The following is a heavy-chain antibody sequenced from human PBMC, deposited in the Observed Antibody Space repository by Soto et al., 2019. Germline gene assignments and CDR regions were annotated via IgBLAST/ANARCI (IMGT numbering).Heavy chain of an antibody. CDR3: STRITVFGWQMPSCDP. D-gene: IGHD2-15*01. CDR2: ISHTGGT. CDR1: GGSVNGYY. Sequence: LICAGYGGSVNGYYWKCVGQPPGQSLEWIGEISHTGGTHYNPSLKSRVTMSVDTSKNQFSLRLSSVTAADTAIYYWSTRITVFGWQMPSCDPWVKGAPLPV. V-gene: IGHV4-34*01. J-gene: IGHJ5*02.